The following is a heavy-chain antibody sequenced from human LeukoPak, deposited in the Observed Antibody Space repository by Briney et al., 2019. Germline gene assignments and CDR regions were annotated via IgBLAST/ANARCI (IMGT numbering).Heavy chain of an antibody. V-gene: IGHV1-69*05. CDR1: GGAFSSYA. CDR2: IIPIFGTA. Sequence: SVKVSCKASGGAFSSYAISWVRQAPGQGLEWMGRIIPIFGTANYAQKFQGRVTITTDESTSTAYMELGSLRSEDTAVYYCARETPPYYYDSSGYGLDYWGQGILVTVSS. J-gene: IGHJ4*02. CDR3: ARETPPYYYDSSGYGLDY. D-gene: IGHD3-22*01.